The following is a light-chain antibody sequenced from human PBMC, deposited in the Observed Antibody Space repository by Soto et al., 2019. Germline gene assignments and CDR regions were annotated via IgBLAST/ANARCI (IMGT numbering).Light chain of an antibody. J-gene: IGKJ2*01. CDR1: QSISSN. V-gene: IGKV3-15*01. CDR2: DSS. Sequence: EIEMTQSPATLSVSPGERATLSCRASQSISSNLAWYQQKPGQLPRLLIYDSSTRATGTPDRFSGSGSGTEFTLTISRLQSEDFAVYYCQQYATGDTFGQGTKLEIK. CDR3: QQYATGDT.